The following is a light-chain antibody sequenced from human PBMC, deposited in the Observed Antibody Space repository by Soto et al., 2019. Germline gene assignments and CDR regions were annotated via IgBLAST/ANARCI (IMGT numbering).Light chain of an antibody. J-gene: IGKJ1*01. CDR1: QSVSFN. CDR2: SAS. V-gene: IGKV3-15*01. CDR3: QQYSNWPPWT. Sequence: ETVMTQSPANLSVSPGERVTLSCRASQSVSFNLAWYQQKPGQAPRLLISSASARATGVPPRFSGTGSGTEFTLTISSLQSEDFGVYYCQQYSNWPPWTFGQGTKVEIK.